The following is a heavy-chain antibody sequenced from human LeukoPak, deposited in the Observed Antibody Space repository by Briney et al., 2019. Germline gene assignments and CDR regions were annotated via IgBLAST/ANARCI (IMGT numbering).Heavy chain of an antibody. CDR3: ARGTGYSSGWQNFDY. CDR2: ISAYNGNT. Sequence: ASVKVSCKASGYTLTSYGINWVRQAPGQGLEWMGWISAYNGNTNYAQKLQGRVTMTTEKSTSTAYMELRSLRSDDTAVYYCARGTGYSSGWQNFDYWGQGTLVTVSS. V-gene: IGHV1-18*04. D-gene: IGHD6-19*01. J-gene: IGHJ4*02. CDR1: GYTLTSYG.